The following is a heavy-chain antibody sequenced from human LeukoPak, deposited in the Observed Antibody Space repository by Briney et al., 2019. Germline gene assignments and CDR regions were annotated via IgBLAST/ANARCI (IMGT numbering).Heavy chain of an antibody. CDR1: GGSFSSYY. Sequence: PSETLSLTCAVYGGSFSSYYWGWIRQPPGKGLEWIGSIYYSGSTYYNPSLKSRVTISVDTSKNQFSLKLSSVTAADTAVYYCARKTYNWNSGDWFDPWGQGTLVTVSS. V-gene: IGHV4-39*07. D-gene: IGHD1-20*01. J-gene: IGHJ5*02. CDR3: ARKTYNWNSGDWFDP. CDR2: IYYSGST.